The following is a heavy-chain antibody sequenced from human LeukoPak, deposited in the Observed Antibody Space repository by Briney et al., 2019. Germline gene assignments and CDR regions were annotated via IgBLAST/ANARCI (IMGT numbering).Heavy chain of an antibody. CDR1: GFTFSSYG. Sequence: GGSLRLSCAASGFTFSSYGMHWVRQAPGKGLEWVAVIWYDGSNKYYADSVKGRFTISRDNSKNTLYLQMNSLRAEDTAVYYCARDLFGGDAFDIWGQGTMVTVSS. CDR2: IWYDGSNK. V-gene: IGHV3-33*01. D-gene: IGHD3-10*02. J-gene: IGHJ3*02. CDR3: ARDLFGGDAFDI.